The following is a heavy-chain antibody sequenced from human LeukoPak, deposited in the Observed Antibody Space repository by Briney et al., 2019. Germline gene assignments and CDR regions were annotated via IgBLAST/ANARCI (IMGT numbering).Heavy chain of an antibody. CDR1: GFTFSSYA. V-gene: IGHV3-30-3*01. J-gene: IGHJ4*02. CDR2: ISYDGSNK. D-gene: IGHD1-20*01. Sequence: PGRSLRLSCAASGFTFSSYAMHWVRQGPGKGLEWVAVISYDGSNKYYADSVKGRFTISRDNSKNTLYLQMNSLRAEDTAVYYCARGYNWNDPFDYWGQGTLVSVSS. CDR3: ARGYNWNDPFDY.